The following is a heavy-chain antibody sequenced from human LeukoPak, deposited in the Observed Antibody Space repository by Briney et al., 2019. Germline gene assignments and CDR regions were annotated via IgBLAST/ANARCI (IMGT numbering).Heavy chain of an antibody. V-gene: IGHV4-59*01. CDR2: MSYTGST. CDR3: VRVGGSPLGALDI. Sequence: SETLSLTCIVSGGSIRSYDWRWIRQPPGKGLEWIGYMSYTGSTNYNPSLKSRVTMSGDTPKNQFSLKLISVTAADTAIYFCVRVGGSPLGALDIWGQGTMVTISS. J-gene: IGHJ3*02. CDR1: GGSIRSYD. D-gene: IGHD1-14*01.